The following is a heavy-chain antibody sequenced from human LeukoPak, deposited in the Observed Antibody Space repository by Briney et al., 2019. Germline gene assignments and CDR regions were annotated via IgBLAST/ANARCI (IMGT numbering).Heavy chain of an antibody. CDR2: ISTGDGAT. J-gene: IGHJ3*02. CDR3: ARGSTRGTAAGRGGAFDI. D-gene: IGHD6-13*01. V-gene: IGHV3-23*01. CDR1: GFTFSDYA. Sequence: GGSLRLSCAASGFTFSDYAMSWVRQAPGKGLEWVSAISTGDGATYYADSVKDRFYISRDDSKNTLYLQMNSLRAEDTAVYYCARGSTRGTAAGRGGAFDIWGQGTMVTVSS.